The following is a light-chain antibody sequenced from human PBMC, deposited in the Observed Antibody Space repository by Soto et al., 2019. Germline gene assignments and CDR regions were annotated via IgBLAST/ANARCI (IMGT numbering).Light chain of an antibody. CDR3: QQRSNWPVT. CDR1: QSVGSY. CDR2: DVS. J-gene: IGKJ5*01. Sequence: EIVLTQSPATLSLSPGDRATLSCRASQSVGSYLVWYQQKPGQPPRLLIQDVSNRATGIPARFSGSGSGTDFTLTISSLEPEDFAVYHCQQRSNWPVTFGQGTRLEIK. V-gene: IGKV3-11*01.